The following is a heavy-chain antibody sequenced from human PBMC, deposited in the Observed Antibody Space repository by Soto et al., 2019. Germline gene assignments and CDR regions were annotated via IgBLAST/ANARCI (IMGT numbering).Heavy chain of an antibody. J-gene: IGHJ4*02. D-gene: IGHD1-26*01. CDR3: ATDTGTYPDYLDY. Sequence: LSLTCTVSGGSISSGENCWTWLLQSPGKGLEWIGYIHHSGSTYYNPSLKSRLTISVDTSKNQISLKLNSVTAADTAVYYCATDTGTYPDYLDYGDQGTLVTSPQ. CDR2: IHHSGST. V-gene: IGHV4-30-4*01. CDR1: GGSISSGENC.